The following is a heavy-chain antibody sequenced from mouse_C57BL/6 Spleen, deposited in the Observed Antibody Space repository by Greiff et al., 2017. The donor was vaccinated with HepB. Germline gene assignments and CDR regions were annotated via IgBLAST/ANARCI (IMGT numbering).Heavy chain of an antibody. CDR1: GYTFTSYW. Sequence: QVQLKQPGAELVKPGASVKVSCKASGYTFTSYWMHWVKQRPGQGLEWIGRIHPSDSDTNYNQKFKGKATLTVDKSSSTAYMQLSSLTSEDSAVYYCAKGLRQAWFAYWGQGTLVTVSA. CDR3: AKGLRQAWFAY. CDR2: IHPSDSDT. D-gene: IGHD2-4*01. J-gene: IGHJ3*01. V-gene: IGHV1-74*01.